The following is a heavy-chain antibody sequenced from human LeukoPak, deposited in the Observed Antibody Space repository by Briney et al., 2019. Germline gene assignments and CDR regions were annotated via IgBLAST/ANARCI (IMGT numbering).Heavy chain of an antibody. CDR1: GGSISSGGYY. Sequence: SQTQSLTCTVSGGSISSGGYYWSWIRQHPGKGLEWIGYIYYSGSTYYNPSLKSRVTISVDTSKNQFSLKLSSVTAADTAVYYCARPGLHTYYYDSSGAFDIWGQGTMVTVSS. D-gene: IGHD3-22*01. CDR2: IYYSGST. CDR3: ARPGLHTYYYDSSGAFDI. V-gene: IGHV4-31*03. J-gene: IGHJ3*02.